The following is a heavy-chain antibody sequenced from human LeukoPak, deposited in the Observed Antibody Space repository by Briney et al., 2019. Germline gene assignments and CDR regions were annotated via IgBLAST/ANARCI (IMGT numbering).Heavy chain of an antibody. J-gene: IGHJ6*02. CDR1: GFTFSSYW. D-gene: IGHD2-2*01. CDR2: IKQDGSEK. V-gene: IGHV3-7*03. CDR3: AREGQDIVVVPAAMPPDDHYYYYGMDV. Sequence: RGSLRLSCAASGFTFSSYWMSWVRQAPGKGLEWVANIKQDGSEKYYVDSVKGRFTISRDNAKNSLYLQMNSLRAEDTAVYYCAREGQDIVVVPAAMPPDDHYYYYGMDVWGQGTTVTVSS.